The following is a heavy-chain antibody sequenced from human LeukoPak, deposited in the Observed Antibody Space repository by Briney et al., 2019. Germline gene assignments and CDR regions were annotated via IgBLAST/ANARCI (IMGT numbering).Heavy chain of an antibody. V-gene: IGHV3-23*01. D-gene: IGHD3-22*01. J-gene: IGHJ5*02. CDR3: AKSGSGDYLNWLDP. CDR1: GFTFSSDD. CDR2: ISGSSGTT. Sequence: GGSLRLSCAGSGFTFSSDDMNWIRQAPGKGLEWVSGISGSSGTTYYADSVKGRFTISRDKSKNTLYLQMNTLRAEDTAVYYCAKSGSGDYLNWLDPWGQGTLVTVSS.